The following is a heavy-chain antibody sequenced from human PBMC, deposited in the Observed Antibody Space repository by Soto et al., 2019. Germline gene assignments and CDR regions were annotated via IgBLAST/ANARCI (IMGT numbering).Heavy chain of an antibody. Sequence: VASVKVSCKASGGTFSSYAISWVRQAPGQGLEWMGGIIPIFGTANYAQKFQGRVTITADESTSTAYMELSSLRSEDTAVYYCARLLEMATKPISSWGQGTLVTVSS. CDR3: ARLLEMATKPISS. CDR1: GGTFSSYA. CDR2: IIPIFGTA. J-gene: IGHJ5*02. D-gene: IGHD5-12*01. V-gene: IGHV1-69*13.